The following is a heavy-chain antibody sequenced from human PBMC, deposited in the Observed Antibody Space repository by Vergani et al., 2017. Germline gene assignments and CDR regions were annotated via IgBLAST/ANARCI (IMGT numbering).Heavy chain of an antibody. CDR1: GFIFDNYA. J-gene: IGHJ6*02. Sequence: ELQLVESGGTVVKPGGSLGLSCVASGFIFDNYAMHWVRQVPGKGLEWVSLISWDGSSTFYADSVKGRFTISRDNDKNSLHLQMNGLKPDDTALYFCAKANSRGVPPDFFYYGMDLWGQGTTVTVSS. CDR3: AKANSRGVPPDFFYYGMDL. V-gene: IGHV3-43D*04. CDR2: ISWDGSST. D-gene: IGHD3-10*01.